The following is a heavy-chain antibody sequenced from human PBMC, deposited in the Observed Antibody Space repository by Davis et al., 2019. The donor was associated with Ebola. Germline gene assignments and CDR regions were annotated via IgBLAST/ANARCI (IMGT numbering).Heavy chain of an antibody. Sequence: GESLKISCAASGFTFSNYAMHWVRQAPGKGLEWVAVISYDGSNKYYADSVKGRFTISRDNSKNTLYLQMNSLRAEDTAVYYCARDPGEGYGDLYYYYGMDVWGKGTTVTVSS. J-gene: IGHJ6*04. CDR2: ISYDGSNK. CDR3: ARDPGEGYGDLYYYYGMDV. D-gene: IGHD4-17*01. CDR1: GFTFSNYA. V-gene: IGHV3-30-3*01.